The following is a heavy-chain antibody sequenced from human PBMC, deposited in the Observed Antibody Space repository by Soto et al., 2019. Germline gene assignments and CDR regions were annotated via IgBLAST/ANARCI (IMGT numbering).Heavy chain of an antibody. J-gene: IGHJ4*02. CDR3: ARDRLIAVTGLLRN. Sequence: QVQLVQSGAEVKKPGASVKVSCKTSGYPFTSYGINWVRQAPRQGPEWMGWISAYDDKTIYSQKFQGRVTLTADTSTTTAYMELRGLRFDDTAVYYCARDRLIAVTGLLRNWGQGTLVTVSS. V-gene: IGHV1-18*01. D-gene: IGHD6-19*01. CDR1: GYPFTSYG. CDR2: ISAYDDKT.